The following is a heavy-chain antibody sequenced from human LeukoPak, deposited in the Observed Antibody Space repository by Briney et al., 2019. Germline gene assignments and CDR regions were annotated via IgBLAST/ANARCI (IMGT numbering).Heavy chain of an antibody. CDR2: ISSSGNTM. Sequence: GGSLRLSCAASGFTFSSYNMNWVRQAPGKGLEWISYISSSGNTMYYADSVRGRFTISRDNAKNSLCLQMNSLRAEDTAVYYCARNVDTAMVDYWGQGTLVTVSS. J-gene: IGHJ4*02. D-gene: IGHD5-18*01. V-gene: IGHV3-48*04. CDR1: GFTFSSYN. CDR3: ARNVDTAMVDY.